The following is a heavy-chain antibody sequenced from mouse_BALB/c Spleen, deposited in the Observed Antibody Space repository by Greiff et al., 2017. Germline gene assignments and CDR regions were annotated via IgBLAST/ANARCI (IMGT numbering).Heavy chain of an antibody. Sequence: EVKLQQSGPELVKPGASVKMSCKASGYTFTSYVMHWVKQTPGQGLEWIGYINPYYDGTKYNEKFKGKATLTSDKSSSTAYMELSSLTSEDSAVYYCARGGLLRYFDVWGAGTTVTVSS. CDR2: INPYYDGT. D-gene: IGHD2-3*01. J-gene: IGHJ1*01. V-gene: IGHV1-14*01. CDR1: GYTFTSYV. CDR3: ARGGLLRYFDV.